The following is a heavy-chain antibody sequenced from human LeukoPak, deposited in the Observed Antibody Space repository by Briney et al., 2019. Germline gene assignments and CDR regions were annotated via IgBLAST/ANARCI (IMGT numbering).Heavy chain of an antibody. CDR3: ASTRRYRYGSFDY. V-gene: IGHV1-69*13. CDR2: IIPIFGTV. D-gene: IGHD5-18*01. J-gene: IGHJ4*02. Sequence: SVKVSCKASGGTFSSYAISWVRQAPGQGLEWMGGIIPIFGTVNYAQKFQGRVTITADESTSTAYMELSSLRSEDTAVYYCASTRRYRYGSFDYWGQGTLVTVSS. CDR1: GGTFSSYA.